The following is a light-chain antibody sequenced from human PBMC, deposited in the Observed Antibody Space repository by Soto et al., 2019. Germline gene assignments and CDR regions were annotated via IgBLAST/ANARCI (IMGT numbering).Light chain of an antibody. CDR3: LQDYDYPYT. J-gene: IGKJ2*01. CDR1: QSISSW. Sequence: DIQMTQSPSTLSASVGDRVTITCRASQSISSWLAWYQQKPGKAPKLLIYAASNLQSGVPSRFSGSGSGTDFTLIISSLQPEDFATYYCLQDYDYPYTFGQGTKLEIK. V-gene: IGKV1-5*01. CDR2: AAS.